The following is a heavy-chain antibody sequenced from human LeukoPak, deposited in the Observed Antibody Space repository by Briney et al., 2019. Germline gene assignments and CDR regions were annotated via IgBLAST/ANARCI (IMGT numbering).Heavy chain of an antibody. CDR1: GGSISSYY. D-gene: IGHD6-19*01. CDR2: IYTSGGT. J-gene: IGHJ4*02. V-gene: IGHV4-4*07. Sequence: PSETLSLTCTVSGGSISSYYWNWIRQPAGKGLEWIGRIYTSGGTNYNPSLKSRVSMSVDTSKNQFSLKLSSVTAADTAVYYCARGKVVAGTPGQNSWDSWGQGTLVTVSS. CDR3: ARGKVVAGTPGQNSWDS.